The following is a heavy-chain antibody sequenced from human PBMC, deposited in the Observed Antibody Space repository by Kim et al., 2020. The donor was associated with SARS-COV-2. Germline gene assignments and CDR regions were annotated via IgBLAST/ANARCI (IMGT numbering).Heavy chain of an antibody. CDR3: ARDVGTTVTPFDY. Sequence: YADAVKGRCTIYRDNAKNSLYLQMNRLRDEDTAVYYCARDVGTTVTPFDYWGQGTLVTVSS. V-gene: IGHV3-48*02. J-gene: IGHJ4*02. D-gene: IGHD4-17*01.